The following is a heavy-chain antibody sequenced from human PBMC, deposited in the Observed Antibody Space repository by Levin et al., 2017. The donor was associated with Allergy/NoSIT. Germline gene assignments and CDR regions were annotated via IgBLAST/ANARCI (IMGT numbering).Heavy chain of an antibody. J-gene: IGHJ4*02. Sequence: SETLSLTFTVSGGSLASHYWNWIRQSPGKGLEWIGYIYSSGTTSYNPSLESRVSMSIDTSKNQFSLWLNSVTAADTAVYFCARGGRLENVVLSHQLDSWGQGTLVSVSS. V-gene: IGHV4-59*11. CDR1: GGSLASHY. CDR3: ARGGRLENVVLSHQLDS. D-gene: IGHD1-1*01. CDR2: IYSSGTT.